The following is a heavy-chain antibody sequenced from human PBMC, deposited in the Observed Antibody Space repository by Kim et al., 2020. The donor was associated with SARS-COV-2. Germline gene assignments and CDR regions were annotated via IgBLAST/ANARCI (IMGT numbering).Heavy chain of an antibody. Sequence: GGSLRLSCAASGFTFSSYAMSWVRQAPGKGLEWVSAISGSGGSTYYADSVKGRFTISRDNSKNTLYLQMNSLRAEDTAVYYCAKAVGLLTWGGMDVWGQGTTVTVSS. D-gene: IGHD3-16*01. J-gene: IGHJ6*02. CDR1: GFTFSSYA. CDR3: AKAVGLLTWGGMDV. V-gene: IGHV3-23*01. CDR2: ISGSGGST.